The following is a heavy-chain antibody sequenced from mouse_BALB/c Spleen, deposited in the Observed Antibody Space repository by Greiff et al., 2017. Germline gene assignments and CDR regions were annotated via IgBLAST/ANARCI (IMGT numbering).Heavy chain of an antibody. V-gene: IGHV1-54*01. J-gene: IGHJ2*01. CDR2: INPGSGGT. CDR3: AREGKLGRFDY. CDR1: GYAFTNYL. D-gene: IGHD4-1*01. Sequence: QVQLQQSGAELVRPGTSVKVSCKASGYAFTNYLIEWVKQRPGQGLEWIGVINPGSGGTNYNEKFKGKATLTADKSSSTAYMQLSSLTSDDSAVYFCAREGKLGRFDYWGQGTTLTVSS.